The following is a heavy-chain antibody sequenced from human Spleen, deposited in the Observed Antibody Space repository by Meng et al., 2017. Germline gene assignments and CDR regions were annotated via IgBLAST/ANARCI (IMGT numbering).Heavy chain of an antibody. D-gene: IGHD2-21*01. V-gene: IGHV4-4*02. Sequence: QVQLQESGPGLVKPSQTLSLTCAVSGDSISSRDWWSWVRQPPGKGLEWIGEISQGSGRTNYNPSLKSRVTISLDKSKNQFSLNVNSVTAADTAVYYCVRNEGYSFGAWGQGTLVTVSS. J-gene: IGHJ5*02. CDR3: VRNEGYSFGA. CDR1: GDSISSRDW. CDR2: ISQGSGRT.